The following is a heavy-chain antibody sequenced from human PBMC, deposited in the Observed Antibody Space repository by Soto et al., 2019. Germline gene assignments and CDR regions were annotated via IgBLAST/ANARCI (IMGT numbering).Heavy chain of an antibody. V-gene: IGHV1-8*01. CDR1: GDTFTTYD. CDR3: ARGRASGSYYLLDY. Sequence: ASVKVSCKASGDTFTTYDINWVRQATGHGLEWMGWINPNSGNIGYAQRFQGRVTMTRDTAIRTAYMEVSSLRSDDTAVYYCARGRASGSYYLLDYLGQGTLVTVCS. D-gene: IGHD3-10*01. J-gene: IGHJ4*02. CDR2: INPNSGNI.